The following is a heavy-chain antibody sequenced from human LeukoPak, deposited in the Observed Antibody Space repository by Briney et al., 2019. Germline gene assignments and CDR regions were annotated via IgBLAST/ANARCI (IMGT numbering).Heavy chain of an antibody. CDR3: ARGAVAGIGGY. V-gene: IGHV4-59*01. CDR1: GVSISSYY. J-gene: IGHJ4*02. Sequence: SEALSLTCTVSGVSISSYYWSWIRQPPGKGLEWIGYIYYSGSTNYNPSLKSRVTISVDTSKNQFSLKLSSVTAADTAVYYCARGAVAGIGGYWGQGTLVTVSS. CDR2: IYYSGST. D-gene: IGHD6-19*01.